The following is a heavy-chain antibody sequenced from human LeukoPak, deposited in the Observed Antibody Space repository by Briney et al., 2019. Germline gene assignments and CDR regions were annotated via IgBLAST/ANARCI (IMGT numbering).Heavy chain of an antibody. CDR3: ASSSKGGYSRDAFDI. CDR1: GYTFTGYY. J-gene: IGHJ3*02. Sequence: ASVKVSCKASGYTFTGYYMHWVRQAPGQGLAWMGWINPNSGGTNYAQKFQGRVTMTRDTSITTAYMELSRLRSDDTAVYYCASSSKGGYSRDAFDIWGQGTMVTVSS. V-gene: IGHV1-2*02. CDR2: INPNSGGT. D-gene: IGHD6-13*01.